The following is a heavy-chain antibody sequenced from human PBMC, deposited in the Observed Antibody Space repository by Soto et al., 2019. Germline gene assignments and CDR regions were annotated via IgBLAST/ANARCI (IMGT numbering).Heavy chain of an antibody. D-gene: IGHD6-13*01. V-gene: IGHV3-21*01. CDR1: GFIFTSYS. J-gene: IGHJ6*02. Sequence: GGSLRLSCAASGFIFTSYSMNWVRQAPGKGLEWVSSISSSSSYIYYADSVKGRFTISRDNAKNSLYLQMSSLRAEDTAVYYCARDSGSSSDYYGMDVWGQGTTVTVSS. CDR2: ISSSSSYI. CDR3: ARDSGSSSDYYGMDV.